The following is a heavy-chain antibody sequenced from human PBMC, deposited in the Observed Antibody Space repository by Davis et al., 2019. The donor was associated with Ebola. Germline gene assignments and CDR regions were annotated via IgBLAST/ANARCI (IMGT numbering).Heavy chain of an antibody. CDR1: EYTFTGYY. Sequence: AASVKVSCKASEYTFTGYYIHWVRQAPGQGLEWIGRINPNSGGTKYAQKFQDRVTMPRDTSISTAYMELSRLKSDDTAVYYCAREIAVANTQGFDVWGQGTMVTVSS. D-gene: IGHD6-19*01. CDR2: INPNSGGT. J-gene: IGHJ3*01. V-gene: IGHV1-2*06. CDR3: AREIAVANTQGFDV.